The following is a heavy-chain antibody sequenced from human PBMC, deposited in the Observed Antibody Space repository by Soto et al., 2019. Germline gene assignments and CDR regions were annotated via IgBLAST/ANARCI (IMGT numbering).Heavy chain of an antibody. V-gene: IGHV2-5*02. CDR1: GFSLSTSGVG. J-gene: IGHJ4*02. CDR2: IYWDDDN. Sequence: SGPTLVNPTQTLTLTCTFSGFSLSTSGVGVGWIRQPPGKAPEWLALIYWDDDNRYSPSLQSRLTITKDTSKNQVVLTMTNMDPVDTATYYCAVLIEFRSSSLFDYWGQGTLVTVPS. D-gene: IGHD6-6*01. CDR3: AVLIEFRSSSLFDY.